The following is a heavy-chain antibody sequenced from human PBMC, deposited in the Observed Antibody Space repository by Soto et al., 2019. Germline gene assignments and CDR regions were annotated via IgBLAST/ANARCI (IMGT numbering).Heavy chain of an antibody. J-gene: IGHJ5*02. D-gene: IGHD3-3*01. Sequence: SEPLSLTCAAYGGSVNGYCWNWIRQPPGKGLEWIGEINHTGGTHYNPSLKSRVTMSVDTSKNQFSLRLSSVTAADTAIYYCATRITVFGLLIPPFDPWGQGTQVTVSS. CDR2: INHTGGT. CDR3: ATRITVFGLLIPPFDP. V-gene: IGHV4-34*01. CDR1: GGSVNGYC.